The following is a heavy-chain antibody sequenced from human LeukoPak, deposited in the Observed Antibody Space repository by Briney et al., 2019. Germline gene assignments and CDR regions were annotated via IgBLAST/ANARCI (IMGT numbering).Heavy chain of an antibody. V-gene: IGHV4-38-2*02. Sequence: SETLSLTCAVSGYSISSGYYWGWIRQPPGKGLEWIGSIYHSGSTYYNPSLKSRVTISVDTSKNQFSLKLSSVTAAGTAVYYCARDGVNIVAVPAAEVNWFDPWGQGTLVTVSS. CDR3: ARDGVNIVAVPAAEVNWFDP. CDR2: IYHSGST. D-gene: IGHD2-2*01. CDR1: GYSISSGYY. J-gene: IGHJ5*02.